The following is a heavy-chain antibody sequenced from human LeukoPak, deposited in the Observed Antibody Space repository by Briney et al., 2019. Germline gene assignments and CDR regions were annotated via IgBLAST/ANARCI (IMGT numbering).Heavy chain of an antibody. CDR2: ISGDEIWT. CDR3: AREYNSGPKQTDAFDI. J-gene: IGHJ3*02. CDR1: GLTFSSHW. Sequence: GGSLRLSCAASGLTFSSHWMHWVRQTPGKGLVWVSRISGDEIWTSYADSVKGRFIISRDNAKNTVYLQMSSLRTEDTAVYYCAREYNSGPKQTDAFDIWGQGTMVTVSS. V-gene: IGHV3-74*01. D-gene: IGHD3-22*01.